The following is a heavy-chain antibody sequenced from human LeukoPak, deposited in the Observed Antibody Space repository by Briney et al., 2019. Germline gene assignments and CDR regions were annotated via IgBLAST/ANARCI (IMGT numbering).Heavy chain of an antibody. V-gene: IGHV4-39*07. D-gene: IGHD3-16*02. CDR1: GGSISSGGYY. CDR3: ASLVEDDAFDI. J-gene: IGHJ3*02. CDR2: INHSGST. Sequence: PSETLSLTCTVSGGSISSGGYYWSWIRQHPGKGLEWIGEINHSGSTNSNPSLKSRVTISVDTSKNQFSLKLSSVTAADTAVYYCASLVEDDAFDIWGQGTMVTVSS.